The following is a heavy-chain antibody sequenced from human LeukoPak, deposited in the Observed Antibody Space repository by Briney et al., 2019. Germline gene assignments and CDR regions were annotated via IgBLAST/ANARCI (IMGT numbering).Heavy chain of an antibody. Sequence: PSQTLSLTCTVSAGSISSGSYYWSWIRQPAGKGLEWIGRIYLPGSTNYNPSLKSRVTISVDTSKNQFSLKLSSVTAADTAVYYCARRGSMVRGVHRGRGSYYYMDVWGKGTTVTISS. D-gene: IGHD3-10*01. V-gene: IGHV4-61*02. CDR1: AGSISSGSYY. J-gene: IGHJ6*03. CDR3: ARRGSMVRGVHRGRGSYYYMDV. CDR2: IYLPGST.